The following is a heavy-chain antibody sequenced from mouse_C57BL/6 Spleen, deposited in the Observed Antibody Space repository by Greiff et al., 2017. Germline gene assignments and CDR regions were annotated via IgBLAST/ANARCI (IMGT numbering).Heavy chain of an antibody. CDR2: INPETGGT. J-gene: IGHJ3*01. CDR1: GYTFTDYE. CDR3: TRSWFAY. V-gene: IGHV1-15*01. Sequence: VQLQQSGAELVRPGASVTLSCKASGYTFTDYEMHWVKQTPVHGLEWIGAINPETGGTAYNQKFKGKAILTADKPSSTAYMQLRSLTSEDSAVYYCTRSWFAYWGQGTLVTVSA.